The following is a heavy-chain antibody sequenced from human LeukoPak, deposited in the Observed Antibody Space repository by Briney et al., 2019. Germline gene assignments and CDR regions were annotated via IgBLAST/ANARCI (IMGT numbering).Heavy chain of an antibody. CDR2: ISGSGGST. CDR3: AKRQQQRSFFDY. Sequence: GGSLRLSCAASEFTFSSYAMSWVRQAPGKGLEWVSAISGSGGSTYYADSVKGRFTISRDNSKNTLYLQMNSLRAEDTAVYYCAKRQQQRSFFDYWGQGTLVTVSS. D-gene: IGHD6-13*01. V-gene: IGHV3-23*01. J-gene: IGHJ4*02. CDR1: EFTFSSYA.